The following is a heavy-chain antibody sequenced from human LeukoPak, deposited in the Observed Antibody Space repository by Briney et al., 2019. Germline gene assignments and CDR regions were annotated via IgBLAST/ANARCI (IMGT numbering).Heavy chain of an antibody. V-gene: IGHV3-7*01. CDR1: GFTFSSYW. Sequence: GGSLRLSCAASGFTFSSYWMSWVRQAPGKGLEWVANIKQDGSEKYYVDSVKGRFTISRDNAKNSLYLQMNSLRAEDTAVYYCARDPSNFYDSSGYNDYWGQGTLVTVSS. D-gene: IGHD3-22*01. CDR3: ARDPSNFYDSSGYNDY. CDR2: IKQDGSEK. J-gene: IGHJ4*02.